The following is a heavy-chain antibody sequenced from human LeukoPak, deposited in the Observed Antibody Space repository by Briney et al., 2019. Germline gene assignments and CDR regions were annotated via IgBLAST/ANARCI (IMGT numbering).Heavy chain of an antibody. V-gene: IGHV1-2*02. D-gene: IGHD3-10*01. Sequence: GASVKVSCKASGYTFTGYYMHWVRQAPGQGLEWMGWINPNSGGTNYAQKFQGRVTMTRDTSISTVYMVLSRLRSDDTAVYYCARDSDGRLGYFDPWGRGTLVTVSS. CDR3: ARDSDGRLGYFDP. J-gene: IGHJ2*01. CDR2: INPNSGGT. CDR1: GYTFTGYY.